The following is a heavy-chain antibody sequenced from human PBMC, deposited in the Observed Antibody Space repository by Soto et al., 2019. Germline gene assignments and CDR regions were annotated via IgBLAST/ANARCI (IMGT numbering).Heavy chain of an antibody. V-gene: IGHV4-59*01. D-gene: IGHD3-10*01. Sequence: SETLSLTCTVSGGSISSYYWSWIRQPPGKGLEWIGYIYYSGSTNYNPSLKSRVTISVDTSKNQFSLRLSSVTAADTAVYYCARVAEMVRGVIFYAFDIWGQGTMVTVSS. CDR2: IYYSGST. J-gene: IGHJ3*02. CDR1: GGSISSYY. CDR3: ARVAEMVRGVIFYAFDI.